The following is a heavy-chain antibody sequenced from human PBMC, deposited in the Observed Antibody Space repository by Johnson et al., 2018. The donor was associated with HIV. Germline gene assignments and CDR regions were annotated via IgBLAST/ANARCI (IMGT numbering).Heavy chain of an antibody. CDR3: AKTSRGSSWFDAFDI. D-gene: IGHD6-13*01. CDR1: GFTFSSYW. CDR2: IKQDVSEK. Sequence: VQLVESGGGLVKPGGSLRLSCAASGFTFSSYWMSWVRQAPGKGLEWVANIKQDVSEKFYVDSVKGRFTISRDNAKNSLYVQMNSLRAEDPAVYYCAKTSRGSSWFDAFDIWGQGTMVTVSS. J-gene: IGHJ3*02. V-gene: IGHV3-7*05.